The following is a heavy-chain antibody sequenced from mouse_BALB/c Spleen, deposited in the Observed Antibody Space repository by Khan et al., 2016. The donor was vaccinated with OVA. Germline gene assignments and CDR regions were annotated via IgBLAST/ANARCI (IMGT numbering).Heavy chain of an antibody. CDR1: GFTFSSYA. CDR2: ISSGGHYT. V-gene: IGHV5-9-3*01. CDR3: ARSLVDYYAMDY. D-gene: IGHD2-2*01. J-gene: IGHJ4*01. Sequence: EVELVESGGGVVKPGGSLKLSCSASGFTFSSYAMSWVRQTPEKRLEWVATISSGGHYTFYPDSVKGRFTISRDSAKNTLYLQMGSLRSEDTAMYYCARSLVDYYAMDYWGQGTSVTVSS.